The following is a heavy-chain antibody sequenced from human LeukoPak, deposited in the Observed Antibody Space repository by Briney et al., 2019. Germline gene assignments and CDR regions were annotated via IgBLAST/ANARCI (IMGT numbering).Heavy chain of an antibody. Sequence: RPSETLSLTCTVSGYSISSGYYWGWIRQPPGKGLEWIGSIYHSGSTYYNPSLKSRVTISVDTSKNQFSLKLSSVTAADTAVYYCARGGGSITMIVVVIDWGQGTLVTVSS. CDR2: IYHSGST. V-gene: IGHV4-38-2*02. J-gene: IGHJ4*02. CDR1: GYSISSGYY. CDR3: ARGGGSITMIVVVID. D-gene: IGHD3-22*01.